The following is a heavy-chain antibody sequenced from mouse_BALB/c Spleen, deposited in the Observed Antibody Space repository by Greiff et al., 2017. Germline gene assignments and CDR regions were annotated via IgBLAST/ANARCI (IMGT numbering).Heavy chain of an antibody. CDR3: ARGFYYGYEGAMDY. CDR2: ISSGGST. D-gene: IGHD1-2*01. V-gene: IGHV5-6-5*01. J-gene: IGHJ4*01. CDR1: GFTFSSYA. Sequence: EVQLVESGGGLVKPGGSLKLSCAASGFTFSSYAMSWVRQTPEKRLEWVASISSGGSTYYPDSVKGRFTISRDNARNILYLQMSSLRSEDTAMYYCARGFYYGYEGAMDYWGQGTSVTVSS.